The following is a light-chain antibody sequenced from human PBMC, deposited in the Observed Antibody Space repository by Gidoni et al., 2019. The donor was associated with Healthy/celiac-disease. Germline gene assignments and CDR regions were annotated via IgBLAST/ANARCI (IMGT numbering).Light chain of an antibody. J-gene: IGKJ2*01. Sequence: DIHMTKSPSSLSASVGDRVTITCRASQSISSYLNWYQQKPGKAPKLLIYAASSLQCGVPSRFSGSGSGTDFTLTISSLQPEDFATYYCQQSYSTLYTFGQGTKLEIK. CDR2: AAS. CDR3: QQSYSTLYT. V-gene: IGKV1-39*01. CDR1: QSISSY.